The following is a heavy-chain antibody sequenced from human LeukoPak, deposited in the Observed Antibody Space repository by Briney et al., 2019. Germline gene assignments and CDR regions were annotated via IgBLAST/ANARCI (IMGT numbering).Heavy chain of an antibody. CDR1: GFAFDDYT. D-gene: IGHD6-19*01. Sequence: GGSPRLSCAASGFAFDDYTMNWVRQSPGKGPEWVSLINWDGDVTFYGDSVRGRFTISRDNSKNSLYLQMNSLRTEDTALYYCVRDFRAGIFMDVWGKGTMVIVSS. V-gene: IGHV3-43*01. J-gene: IGHJ6*03. CDR3: VRDFRAGIFMDV. CDR2: INWDGDVT.